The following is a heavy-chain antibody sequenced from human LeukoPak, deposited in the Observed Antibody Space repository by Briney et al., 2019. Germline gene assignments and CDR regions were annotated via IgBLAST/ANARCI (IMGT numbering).Heavy chain of an antibody. J-gene: IGHJ4*02. Sequence: PGGSLRLSCEASGFNIRNNWMSWVRLAPGKGLEYVANINQDEGQKYYVDSVKGRFTISRDNAKNSLYLQMNSLRVEDTAVYYCAKEGRSLQTYWGQGTLVTVSS. CDR1: GFNIRNNW. CDR2: INQDEGQK. CDR3: AKEGRSLQTY. V-gene: IGHV3-7*03. D-gene: IGHD5-24*01.